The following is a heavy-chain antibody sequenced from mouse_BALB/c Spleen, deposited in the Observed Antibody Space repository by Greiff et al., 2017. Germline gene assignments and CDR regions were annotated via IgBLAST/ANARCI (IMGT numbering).Heavy chain of an antibody. CDR1: GYTFTSYW. CDR3: ARQNWALDY. V-gene: IGHV1-7*01. CDR2: INPSTGYT. J-gene: IGHJ2*01. Sequence: VQLQQSGAELAKPGASVKMSCKASGYTFTSYWMHWVKQRPGQGLEWIGYINPSTGYTEYNQKFKDKATLTADKSSSTAYMQLSSLTSEDSAVYYCARQNWALDYWGQGTTLTVSS. D-gene: IGHD4-1*01.